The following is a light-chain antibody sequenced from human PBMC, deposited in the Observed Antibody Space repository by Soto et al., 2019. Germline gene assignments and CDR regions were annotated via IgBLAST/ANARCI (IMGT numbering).Light chain of an antibody. CDR1: QSVSNN. V-gene: IGKV3-15*01. CDR2: GAS. J-gene: IGKJ1*01. Sequence: EIVVTQAPATLSVSPGGRATLSCRASQSVSNNLAWYQQKRGQAPSLLIYGASTRAAGIPARFSGSGSGTDFTLTISRLEPEDFAVYYCQQYVTSPWAFGQGTKVDIK. CDR3: QQYVTSPWA.